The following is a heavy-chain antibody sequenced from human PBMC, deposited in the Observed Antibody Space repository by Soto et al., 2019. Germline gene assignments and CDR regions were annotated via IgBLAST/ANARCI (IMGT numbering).Heavy chain of an antibody. Sequence: QVQLQQWGAGLLKPSETLSLTCAVYGGSFSGYYWSWIRQPPGKGLEWIGEINHSGSTNYNPSLKGRVTRSVDTSKNQCSLKLSSVAAADTAVYYCAREKWSYSSGWFEAVHLRFDPWGQGTLVTVSS. J-gene: IGHJ5*02. D-gene: IGHD6-19*01. CDR1: GGSFSGYY. CDR3: AREKWSYSSGWFEAVHLRFDP. CDR2: INHSGST. V-gene: IGHV4-34*01.